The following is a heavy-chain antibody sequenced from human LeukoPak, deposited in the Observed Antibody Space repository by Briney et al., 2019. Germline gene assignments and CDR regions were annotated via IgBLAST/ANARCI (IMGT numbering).Heavy chain of an antibody. D-gene: IGHD3-10*02. CDR2: INEDGTDS. CDR1: GFTFSGHW. Sequence: GGSLRLSCTASGFTFSGHWIHWVRQAPGMGLVWVSRINEDGTDSMYADSVKGRFTISRDNAKNSLYLQMNSLRAEDTAVYYCAELGITMIGGVWGKGTTVTISS. J-gene: IGHJ6*04. CDR3: AELGITMIGGV. V-gene: IGHV3-74*03.